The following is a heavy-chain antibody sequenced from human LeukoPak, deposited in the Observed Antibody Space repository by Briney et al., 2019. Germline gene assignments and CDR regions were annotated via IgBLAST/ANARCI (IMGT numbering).Heavy chain of an antibody. V-gene: IGHV3-48*01. CDR1: GFTFSSYS. CDR2: ISSSSSTI. D-gene: IGHD3-9*01. J-gene: IGHJ4*02. CDR3: ARDLRYFDRGGFDY. Sequence: GGSLRLSCEASGFTFSSYSMNWVRQAPGKGLEWVSYISSSSSTIYYADSVKGRFTISRDNAKNSLYLQMNSLRAEDTAVYYCARDLRYFDRGGFDYWGQGTLVTVSS.